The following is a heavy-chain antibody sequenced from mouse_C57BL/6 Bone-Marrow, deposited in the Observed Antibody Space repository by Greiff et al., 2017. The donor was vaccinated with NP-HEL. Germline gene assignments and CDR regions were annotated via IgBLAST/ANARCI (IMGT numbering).Heavy chain of an antibody. D-gene: IGHD2-3*01. J-gene: IGHJ1*03. Sequence: VQLQQSGAELVRPGSSVKMSCKTSGYTFTSYGINWVKQRPGQGLEWIGYINIGNGYTEYNEKFKGKATLTSDTSSSTAYMQLSSLTSEDSAIYFCARYDGYFDVWGTGTTVTVSS. V-gene: IGHV1-58*01. CDR1: GYTFTSYG. CDR2: INIGNGYT. CDR3: ARYDGYFDV.